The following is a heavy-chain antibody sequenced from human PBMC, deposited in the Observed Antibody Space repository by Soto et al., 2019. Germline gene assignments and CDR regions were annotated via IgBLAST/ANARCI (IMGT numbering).Heavy chain of an antibody. J-gene: IGHJ6*02. D-gene: IGHD1-26*01. CDR1: GGTFSSYA. CDR2: IIPIFGTA. CDR3: VAGGATLNGIDV. Sequence: ASVKVSCKASGGTFSSYAISWVRQAPGQGLEWMGGIIPIFGTANYAQKFQGRVTITADKSTSTAYMELSSLRSEDTAVYYCVAGGATLNGIDVWGQGTMVTVSS. V-gene: IGHV1-69*06.